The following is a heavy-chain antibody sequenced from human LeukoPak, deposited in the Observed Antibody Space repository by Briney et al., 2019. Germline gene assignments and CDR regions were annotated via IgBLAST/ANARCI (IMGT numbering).Heavy chain of an antibody. D-gene: IGHD2-2*01. J-gene: IGHJ6*02. Sequence: ASVKVSCKASGYTFTSYGISWVRQAPGQGLEWMGWISAYNGNTNYAQKLQGRVTMTTDTSTSTAYMELRSLRSDDTAVYYCARGDHCSSTSRYGITVDYYYYYGMDVWGQGTTVTVSS. CDR3: ARGDHCSSTSRYGITVDYYYYYGMDV. V-gene: IGHV1-18*01. CDR2: ISAYNGNT. CDR1: GYTFTSYG.